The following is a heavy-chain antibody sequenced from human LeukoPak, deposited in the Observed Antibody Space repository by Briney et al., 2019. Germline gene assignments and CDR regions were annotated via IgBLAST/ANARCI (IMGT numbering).Heavy chain of an antibody. Sequence: SETLSLTCAVYGGSFSGYYWSWIRQPPGKGLEWIGEINHSGSTNYNPSLKSRVTISVDTSKNQFSLKLSSVTAADTAVYYCARGRGADYWGQGTLVTVSS. V-gene: IGHV4-34*01. J-gene: IGHJ4*02. CDR1: GGSFSGYY. CDR2: INHSGST. D-gene: IGHD4/OR15-4a*01. CDR3: ARGRGADY.